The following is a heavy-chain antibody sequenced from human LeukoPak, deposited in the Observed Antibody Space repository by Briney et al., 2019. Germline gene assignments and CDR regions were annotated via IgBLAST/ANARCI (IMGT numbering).Heavy chain of an antibody. D-gene: IGHD1-26*01. Sequence: PGGSLRLSCAASGFTFSSYEMNWVRQAPGKGLEWVSYISSSGSTIYYADSVKGRFTISRDNAKNSLFLQMNSLRAEDTAVYYCARGHSGSYQGTDAFDIWGQGTMVTVSS. CDR3: ARGHSGSYQGTDAFDI. J-gene: IGHJ3*02. CDR2: ISSSGSTI. V-gene: IGHV3-48*03. CDR1: GFTFSSYE.